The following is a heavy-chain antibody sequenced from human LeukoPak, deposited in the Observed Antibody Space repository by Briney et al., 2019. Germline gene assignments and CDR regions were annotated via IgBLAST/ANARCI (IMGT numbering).Heavy chain of an antibody. CDR3: AREPYIAIFGVVIIEDYYYYMDV. V-gene: IGHV4-61*02. CDR1: GGSISSGSYY. CDR2: IYTSGST. D-gene: IGHD3-3*01. J-gene: IGHJ6*03. Sequence: ASETLSLTCTVSGGSISSGSYYWSWIRQPAGKGLEWIGRIYTSGSTNYNPSLKSRVTISVDTSKNQFSLKLSSVTAADTAVYYCAREPYIAIFGVVIIEDYYYYMDVWGKGTTVTVSS.